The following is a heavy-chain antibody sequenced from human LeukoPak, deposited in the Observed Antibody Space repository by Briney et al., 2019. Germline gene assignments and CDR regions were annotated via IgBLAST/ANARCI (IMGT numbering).Heavy chain of an antibody. Sequence: GGSLRLSCAASGFTFDDYAMHWVRQAPGKGLEWVSGISWNSGSIGYADSVKGRFTISRDNAKNSLYLQMNSLRAEDTALYYCAKTITIFGVVKDYWGQGALVTVSS. J-gene: IGHJ4*02. CDR3: AKTITIFGVVKDY. CDR1: GFTFDDYA. D-gene: IGHD3-3*01. CDR2: ISWNSGSI. V-gene: IGHV3-9*01.